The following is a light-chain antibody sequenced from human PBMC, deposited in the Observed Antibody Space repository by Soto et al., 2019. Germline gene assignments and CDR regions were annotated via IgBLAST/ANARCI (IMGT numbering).Light chain of an antibody. J-gene: IGLJ1*01. CDR3: SSYTNSNTRV. CDR1: NSDVGDYNY. V-gene: IGLV2-14*01. CDR2: EVS. Sequence: QSVLTQPASVSGSPGQSITISCTGTNSDVGDYNYVSWYQQHPGKAPKLIIYEVSNRPSGISDRSSASKSGNTASLTISGLQAEDEADYYCSSYTNSNTRVFGTGTKVTVL.